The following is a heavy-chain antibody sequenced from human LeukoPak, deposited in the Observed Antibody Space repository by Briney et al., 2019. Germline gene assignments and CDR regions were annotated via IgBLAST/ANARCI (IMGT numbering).Heavy chain of an antibody. CDR3: ARVARYFDWLEGSDWFDP. CDR1: GGSISSYY. D-gene: IGHD3-9*01. CDR2: IYYSGST. J-gene: IGHJ5*02. Sequence: PSETLSLTCTVSGGSISSYYWSWIRQPPGKGLEWIGYIYYSGSTNYNPSLKSRVTISVDTSKNQFSLKLSSVTAADTAVYYCARVARYFDWLEGSDWFDPWGQGTLVTVSS. V-gene: IGHV4-59*01.